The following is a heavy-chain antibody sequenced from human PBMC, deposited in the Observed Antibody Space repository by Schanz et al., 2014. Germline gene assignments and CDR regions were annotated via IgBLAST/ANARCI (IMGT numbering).Heavy chain of an antibody. CDR2: IIPILGIA. CDR3: ARCPLGTSP. J-gene: IGHJ5*02. Sequence: QVQLLQSGAEVKKPGSSMKVSCKASGGTFNSYTINWVRQAPGQGLEWMGRIIPILGIANYAQKCQGRVTIPADKSTTTAYMELNSLNSDDTAFYYCARCPLGTSPWGQGTLVTVSS. D-gene: IGHD5-12*01. V-gene: IGHV1-69*09. CDR1: GGTFNSYT.